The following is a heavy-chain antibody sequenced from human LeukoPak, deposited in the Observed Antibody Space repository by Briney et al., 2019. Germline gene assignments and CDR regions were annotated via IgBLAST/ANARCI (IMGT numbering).Heavy chain of an antibody. Sequence: SETLSLTCTVSGGSISSGSYYWSWIRQPAGKGLEWIGRIYTSGSTNYNPSLKSRVTISVDTSKNQFSLKLSSVTAADTAVYYCARELRWGSSWFGDWFDPWGQGTLVTVSS. CDR2: IYTSGST. CDR1: GGSISSGSYY. CDR3: ARELRWGSSWFGDWFDP. D-gene: IGHD6-13*01. V-gene: IGHV4-61*02. J-gene: IGHJ5*02.